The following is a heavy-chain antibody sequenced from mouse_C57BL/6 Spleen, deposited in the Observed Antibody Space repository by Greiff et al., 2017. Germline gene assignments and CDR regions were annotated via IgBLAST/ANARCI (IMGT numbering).Heavy chain of an antibody. Sequence: DVQLQESGPGLVKPSQSLSLTCSVTGYSITSGYYWNWIRQFPGNKLEWMGYISYDGSNNYNPSLKNRISITRDTSKNQFFLKLNSVTTEDTATYYCAREGDYGSSDWYFDVWGTGTTVTVSS. V-gene: IGHV3-6*01. CDR1: GYSITSGYY. CDR3: AREGDYGSSDWYFDV. CDR2: ISYDGSN. D-gene: IGHD1-1*01. J-gene: IGHJ1*03.